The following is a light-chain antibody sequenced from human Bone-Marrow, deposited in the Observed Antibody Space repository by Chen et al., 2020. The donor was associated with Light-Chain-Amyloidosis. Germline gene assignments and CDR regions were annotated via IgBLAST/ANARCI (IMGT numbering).Light chain of an antibody. V-gene: IGLV2-14*01. CDR3: SSYTITNTLV. CDR1: SSDVGGDNH. J-gene: IGLJ1*01. CDR2: DVT. Sequence: SALTQPPSGYGSHGKSATISCTGTSSDVGGDNHVSWYQQHPDKAPKLMIYDVTNRPSWVPDRFSGSKSDNTASLTISGLQTEDEADYFCSSYTITNTLVFGSGTRVTVL.